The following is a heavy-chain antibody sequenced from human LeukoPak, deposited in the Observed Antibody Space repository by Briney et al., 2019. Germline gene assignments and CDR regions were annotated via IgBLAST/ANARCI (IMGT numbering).Heavy chain of an antibody. D-gene: IGHD1-26*01. CDR3: ARLGAGDAFDI. V-gene: IGHV4-59*01. CDR1: GGSISSYY. CDR2: IYYSGST. Sequence: PETLSLTCTVSGGSISSYYWSWIRQPPGKGLEWIGYIYYSGSTNYNPSLKSRVTISVDTSKNQFSLKLSSVTAADTAVYYCARLGAGDAFDIWGQGTMVTVSS. J-gene: IGHJ3*02.